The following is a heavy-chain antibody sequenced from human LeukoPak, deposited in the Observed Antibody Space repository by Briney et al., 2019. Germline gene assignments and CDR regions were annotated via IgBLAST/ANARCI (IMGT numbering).Heavy chain of an antibody. D-gene: IGHD1-14*01. CDR1: GGSISSGSYY. V-gene: IGHV4-39*07. CDR3: ARPTVTGQLYDAFDI. CDR2: IYYSEST. J-gene: IGHJ3*02. Sequence: PSQTLSLTCTVSGGSISSGSYYWSWIRQPAGKGLEWIGSIYYSESTYYNPSLKSRVTISVDTSKNQFSLKLSSVTAADTAVYYCARPTVTGQLYDAFDIWGQGTMVTVSS.